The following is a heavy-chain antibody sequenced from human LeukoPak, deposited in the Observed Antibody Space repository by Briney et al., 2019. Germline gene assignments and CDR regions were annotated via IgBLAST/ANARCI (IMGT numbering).Heavy chain of an antibody. CDR2: INPKSGGT. V-gene: IGHV1-2*02. CDR3: ARGRFRRANWFDP. D-gene: IGHD1-26*01. J-gene: IGHJ5*02. Sequence: EASVKVSCKASGYTFSGYYMHWVRQAPGQGLEWMGWINPKSGGTNEAQKFHDRVTMTRDTSIRTAYMEVSSLRSEDTAVYYCARGRFRRANWFDPWGQGTLVTVSS. CDR1: GYTFSGYY.